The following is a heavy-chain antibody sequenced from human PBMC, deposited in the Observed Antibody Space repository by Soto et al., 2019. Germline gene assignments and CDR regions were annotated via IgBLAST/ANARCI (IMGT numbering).Heavy chain of an antibody. V-gene: IGHV3-21*02. Sequence: EVQLVESGGGLVKPGGSLRLSCAASGFDFSSYSMNWVRQAPGKGLEWVSSINEDSSYIYYAHSLRGRFTISRDNAKESTDLQMNSLRGEDTAVYYCVSDFGWYFRSGYMDVWGDGATVTVSS. CDR3: VSDFGWYFRSGYMDV. CDR2: INEDSSYI. D-gene: IGHD3-3*01. J-gene: IGHJ6*03. CDR1: GFDFSSYS.